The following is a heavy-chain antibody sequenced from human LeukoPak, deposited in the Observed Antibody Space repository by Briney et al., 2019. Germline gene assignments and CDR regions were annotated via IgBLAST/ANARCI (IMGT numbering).Heavy chain of an antibody. CDR2: ISNDGSNK. CDR3: AKVDIVATIDAGRLVDY. D-gene: IGHD5-12*01. CDR1: GFTFSSYG. J-gene: IGHJ4*02. Sequence: GRSLRLSCAASGFTFSSYGMQWFRQAPDKGLEWVAAISNDGSNKYYADSVKGRFTISRDNSKNTLYMQMNSLRAEDTAVYYCAKVDIVATIDAGRLVDYWGQGTLVTVSS. V-gene: IGHV3-30*18.